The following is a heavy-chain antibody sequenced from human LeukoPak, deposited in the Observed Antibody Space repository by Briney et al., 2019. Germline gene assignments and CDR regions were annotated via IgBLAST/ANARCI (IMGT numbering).Heavy chain of an antibody. CDR1: GGSISSGGYY. CDR2: IYHSGST. V-gene: IGHV4-30-2*01. D-gene: IGHD4-17*01. Sequence: SETLSLTCTVSGGSISSGGYYWSWIRQPPGKGLEWIGYIYHSGSTYYNPSLKSRVTISVDRSKNQFSLKLSSVTAADTAVYYCARDDYGDYGEFDYWGQGTLVTVSS. CDR3: ARDDYGDYGEFDY. J-gene: IGHJ4*02.